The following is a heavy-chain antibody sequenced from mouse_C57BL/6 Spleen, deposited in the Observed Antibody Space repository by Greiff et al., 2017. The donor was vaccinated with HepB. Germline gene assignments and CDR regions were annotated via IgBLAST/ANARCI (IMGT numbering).Heavy chain of an antibody. CDR3: ARAYYRGFGAMDY. CDR1: GYTFTDYN. J-gene: IGHJ4*01. V-gene: IGHV1-18*01. Sequence: VQLKQSGPELVKPGASVKIPCKASGYTFTDYNMDWVKQSHGKSLEWIGDINPNNGGTIYNQKFKGKATLTVDKSSSTAYMELRSLTSEDTAVYYCARAYYRGFGAMDYWGQGTSVTVSS. D-gene: IGHD2-12*01. CDR2: INPNNGGT.